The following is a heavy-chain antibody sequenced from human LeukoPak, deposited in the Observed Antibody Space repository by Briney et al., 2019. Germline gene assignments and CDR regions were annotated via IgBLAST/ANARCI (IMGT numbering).Heavy chain of an antibody. CDR3: ARRYCSSTSCYNGFDY. J-gene: IGHJ4*02. CDR2: INPNSGGT. V-gene: IGHV1-2*02. CDR1: GYTFTGYY. D-gene: IGHD2-2*02. Sequence: ASVKVSCKASGYTFTGYYIHWVRQAPGQGLEWMGWINPNSGGTNYAPTFQGRVTITRDTSISTAYMELSRLRSDDTAVYYCARRYCSSTSCYNGFDYWGQGTLVTVSS.